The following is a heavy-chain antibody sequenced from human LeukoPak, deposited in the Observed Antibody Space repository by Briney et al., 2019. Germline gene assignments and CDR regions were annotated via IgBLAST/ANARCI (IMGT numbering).Heavy chain of an antibody. D-gene: IGHD6-19*01. J-gene: IGHJ4*02. V-gene: IGHV1-8*01. CDR3: ARSSSALSSGWFDY. Sequence: ASVKVSCKASGYTFTNYDINRVRQATGQGLEWMGWLNPNSGNTGYAQKFQGRVTLTRDTSMSTAYMELRSLTSEDTAVYYCARSSSALSSGWFDYWGQGTLVTVSS. CDR1: GYTFTNYD. CDR2: LNPNSGNT.